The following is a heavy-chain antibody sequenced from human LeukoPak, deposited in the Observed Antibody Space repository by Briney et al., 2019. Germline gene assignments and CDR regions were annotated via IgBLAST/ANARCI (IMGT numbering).Heavy chain of an antibody. V-gene: IGHV3-13*01. CDR1: GFTLGSHD. J-gene: IGHJ4*02. Sequence: GGSLRLSCTASGFTLGSHDMHWVRQIPGQGLEWVAVVSSGFHALFADSVQGRFTVSREDARNSLYLQMNSLRAGDTAVYYCVREARGYHYTYFDYWGQGTLVTVSS. D-gene: IGHD5-18*01. CDR3: VREARGYHYTYFDY. CDR2: VSSGFHA.